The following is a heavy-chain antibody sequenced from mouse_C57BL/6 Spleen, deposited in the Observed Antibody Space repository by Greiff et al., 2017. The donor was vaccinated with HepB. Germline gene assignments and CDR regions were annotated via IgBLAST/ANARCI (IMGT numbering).Heavy chain of an antibody. V-gene: IGHV1-69*01. CDR3: VAQRGYFDY. J-gene: IGHJ2*01. CDR1: GYTFTSYW. Sequence: QVQLKQPGAELVMPGASVKLSCKASGYTFTSYWMHWVKQRPGQGLEWIGEIDPSDSYTNYNQKFKGKSTLTVDKSSSTAYMQLSSLTSEDSAVYYCVAQRGYFDYWGQGTTLTVSS. CDR2: IDPSDSYT.